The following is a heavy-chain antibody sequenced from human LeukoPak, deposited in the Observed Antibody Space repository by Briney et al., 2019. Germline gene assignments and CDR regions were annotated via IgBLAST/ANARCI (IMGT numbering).Heavy chain of an antibody. J-gene: IGHJ5*02. V-gene: IGHV1-18*04. CDR3: ARSSTNVRYFDWFDP. Sequence: GASVKVSCKASGYTFTSYGISWVRQAPGQALEWMGWISAYNGNTNYAQKLQGRVTMTTDTSTSTAYMELRSLRSDDTAVYYCARSSTNVRYFDWFDPWGQGTLVTVSS. D-gene: IGHD3-9*01. CDR2: ISAYNGNT. CDR1: GYTFTSYG.